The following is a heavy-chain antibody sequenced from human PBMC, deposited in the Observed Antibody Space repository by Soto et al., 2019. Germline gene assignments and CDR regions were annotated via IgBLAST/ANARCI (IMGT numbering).Heavy chain of an antibody. CDR2: SKNKADSYTT. J-gene: IGHJ4*02. CDR3: TVWGSGNDFGAA. D-gene: IGHD3-10*01. Sequence: EVQLVESGGGLVQPGGSLRLSCAASGFTFSDHYMDWVRQAPGKGLEWVGSSKNKADSYTTEYAAYVKGRFTISRDGSKNSMFLQMNRLKNEDKAVYYCTVWGSGNDFGAAWGQGILVTVSS. V-gene: IGHV3-72*01. CDR1: GFTFSDHY.